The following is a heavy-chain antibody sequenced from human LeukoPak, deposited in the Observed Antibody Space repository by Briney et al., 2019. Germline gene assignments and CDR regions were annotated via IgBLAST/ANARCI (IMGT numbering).Heavy chain of an antibody. J-gene: IGHJ4*02. CDR1: GGSISSGGYY. CDR2: IYYSGST. CDR3: ARAPLVRGVTHFDY. Sequence: KPSETLSLTCTVSGGSISSGGYYWSWIRQHPGKGLEWIGHIYYSGSTYYNPSLKSRVTLSVDTSKNQFSLKLSSGTAADTAVYYCARAPLVRGVTHFDYWGQGTLVTVSS. V-gene: IGHV4-31*03. D-gene: IGHD3-10*01.